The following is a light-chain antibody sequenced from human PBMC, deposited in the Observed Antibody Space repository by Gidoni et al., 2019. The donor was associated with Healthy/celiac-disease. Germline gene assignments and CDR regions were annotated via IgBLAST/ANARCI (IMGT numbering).Light chain of an antibody. CDR3: QQYYSTRCS. CDR1: QSVLYSSNNKNY. V-gene: IGKV4-1*01. J-gene: IGKJ2*04. Sequence: SLGERATINCKSSQSVLYSSNNKNYLAWYQQKPGQPPKLLIYWASTRESGVPDRFSGSGSGTDFTLTISSLQAEDVAVYYCQQYYSTRCSFXQXTKLEIK. CDR2: WAS.